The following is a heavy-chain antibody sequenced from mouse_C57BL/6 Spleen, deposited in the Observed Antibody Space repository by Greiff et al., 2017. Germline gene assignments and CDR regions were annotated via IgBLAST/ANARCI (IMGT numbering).Heavy chain of an antibody. CDR2: INPASGGT. D-gene: IGHD3-1*01. CDR1: GYAFTNYL. Sequence: QVQLQQSGAELVRPGTSVKVSCKASGYAFTNYLIEWVKQRPGQGLEWIGVINPASGGTNYNEKFKGKATLTADKSSSTAYMQLSSLTSEDSAVXFYARAGTGHVDYWGQGTTLTVSS. J-gene: IGHJ2*01. CDR3: ARAGTGHVDY. V-gene: IGHV1-54*01.